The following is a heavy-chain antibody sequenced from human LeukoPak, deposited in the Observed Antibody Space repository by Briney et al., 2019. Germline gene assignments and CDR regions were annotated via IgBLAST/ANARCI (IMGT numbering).Heavy chain of an antibody. CDR1: GFTFSSYG. Sequence: PGGSLRLSCAASGFTFSSYGMHWVRQAPGKGLEWVAVISYDGSNKYYADSVKGRFTISRDNSKNTLYLQMDSLRAADTAVYYCAKDQLRTNYGWFDPWGQGTLVTVSS. J-gene: IGHJ5*02. CDR3: AKDQLRTNYGWFDP. V-gene: IGHV3-30*18. D-gene: IGHD4-17*01. CDR2: ISYDGSNK.